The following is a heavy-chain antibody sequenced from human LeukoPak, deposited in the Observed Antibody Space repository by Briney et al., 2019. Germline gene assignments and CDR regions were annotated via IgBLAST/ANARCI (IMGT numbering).Heavy chain of an antibody. D-gene: IGHD3-3*01. J-gene: IGHJ5*02. CDR2: TYYRSKWYN. CDR1: GDSVSSNSAA. Sequence: SQTLSLTGAISGDSVSSNSAAWNWIRQSPSRGLEWLGRTYYRSKWYNDYAVSVKSRITINPDTSKNQFSLQLSSVTAADTAVYYCARDDAHYDFFGYDRRGWFDPWGQGTLVIVSS. V-gene: IGHV6-1*01. CDR3: ARDDAHYDFFGYDRRGWFDP.